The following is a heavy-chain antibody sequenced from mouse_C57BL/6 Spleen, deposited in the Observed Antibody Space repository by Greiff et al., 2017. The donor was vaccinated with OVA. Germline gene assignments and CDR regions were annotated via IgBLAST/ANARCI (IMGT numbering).Heavy chain of an antibody. D-gene: IGHD2-3*01. V-gene: IGHV1-15*01. J-gene: IGHJ2*01. Sequence: QVQLQQSGAELVRPGASVTLSCKASGYTFTDYEMHWVKQTPVRGLEWIGAIDPETGGTAYNQKFKGKAILTADKSSSTAYMELRSLTSEDSAVYYCTRDGYDYFDYWGQGTTLTVSS. CDR3: TRDGYDYFDY. CDR1: GYTFTDYE. CDR2: IDPETGGT.